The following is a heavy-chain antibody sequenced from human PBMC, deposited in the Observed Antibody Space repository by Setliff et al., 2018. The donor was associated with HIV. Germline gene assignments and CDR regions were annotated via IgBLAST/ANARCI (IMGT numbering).Heavy chain of an antibody. J-gene: IGHJ5*02. V-gene: IGHV1-69*05. CDR2: IIPIFGSA. D-gene: IGHD5-12*01. Sequence: SVKVSCKASGGTFSRYAISWVRQAPGQGLEWMGGIIPIFGSANYARKFQGRVTITTDESTSTAYMELSSLRSEDTAVYYCARDAVRDGYNSLNWFDPWGQGTLVTVSS. CDR1: GGTFSRYA. CDR3: ARDAVRDGYNSLNWFDP.